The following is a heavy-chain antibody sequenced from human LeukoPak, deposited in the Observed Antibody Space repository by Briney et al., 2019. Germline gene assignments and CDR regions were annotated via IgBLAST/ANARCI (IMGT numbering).Heavy chain of an antibody. V-gene: IGHV1-69*13. CDR1: GGTFTSYA. CDR2: IIPIFGTA. CDR3: ESGSGGSGWYAFDI. D-gene: IGHD6-19*01. Sequence: ASVNVSCKASGGTFTSYAISWGRQAPGQGLEWMGGIIPIFGTANYAQKFQGRVTITADEYTSTAYMELSSLRSEDRAVYYCESGSGGSGWYAFDIWGQGTMVTVSS. J-gene: IGHJ3*02.